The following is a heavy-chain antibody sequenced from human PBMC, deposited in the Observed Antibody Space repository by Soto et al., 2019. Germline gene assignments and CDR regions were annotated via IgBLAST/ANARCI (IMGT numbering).Heavy chain of an antibody. J-gene: IGHJ4*02. V-gene: IGHV4-39*01. CDR3: ARLEDIVLMVYATPGIAVAGHFDY. CDR2: IYYSGST. D-gene: IGHD2-8*01. CDR1: GGSISSSSYY. Sequence: SETLSLTCTVSGGSISSSSYYWGWIRQPPGKGLEWIGSIYYSGSTYYNPSLKSRVTISVDTSKNQFSLKLSSVTAADTAVYYCARLEDIVLMVYATPGIAVAGHFDYWGQGTLVTVSS.